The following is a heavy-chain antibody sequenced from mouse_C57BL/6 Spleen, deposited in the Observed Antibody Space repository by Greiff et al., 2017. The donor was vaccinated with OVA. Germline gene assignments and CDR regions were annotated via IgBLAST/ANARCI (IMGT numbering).Heavy chain of an antibody. J-gene: IGHJ3*01. D-gene: IGHD2-1*01. V-gene: IGHV1-64*01. CDR1: GYTFTSYW. CDR2: IHPNSGST. Sequence: QVQLQQPGAELVKPGASVKLSCKASGYTFTSYWMHWVKQRPGQGLEWIGMIHPNSGSTNYNAKFKSKATLTVDKSSSTAYMQLSSLTSEDSAVYYGASRGGNAWFAYWGQGTLVTVSA. CDR3: ASRGGNAWFAY.